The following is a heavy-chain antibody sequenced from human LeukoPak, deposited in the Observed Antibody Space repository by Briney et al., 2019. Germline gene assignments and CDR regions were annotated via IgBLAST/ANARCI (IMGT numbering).Heavy chain of an antibody. V-gene: IGHV3-64*01. CDR1: GFTFSSYA. J-gene: IGHJ6*03. CDR2: ISSNGGST. CDR3: ARDGTTVVTGYYYYMDV. Sequence: GGSLRLSCAASGFTFSSYAMHWVRQAPGKGLEYVSAISSNGGSTYYANSVKGRFTISRDNSKNTLYLQMGSLRAEDMAVCYCARDGTTVVTGYYYYMDVWGKGTTVTVSS. D-gene: IGHD4-23*01.